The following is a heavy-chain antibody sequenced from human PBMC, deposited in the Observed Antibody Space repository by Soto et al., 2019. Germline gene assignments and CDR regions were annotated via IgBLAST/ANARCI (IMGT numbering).Heavy chain of an antibody. Sequence: PGGSLRLSCAASGCRFSMYWMSWVRQAPGKGLEWVANIKEDGSQKYYVDSVKGRFTISGDNAKNSLYLQMNSLRAEDTAVYYCARHQVGYRVTDYWGQGTLVTVSS. D-gene: IGHD1-26*01. J-gene: IGHJ4*02. CDR1: GCRFSMYW. CDR2: IKEDGSQK. V-gene: IGHV3-7*01. CDR3: ARHQVGYRVTDY.